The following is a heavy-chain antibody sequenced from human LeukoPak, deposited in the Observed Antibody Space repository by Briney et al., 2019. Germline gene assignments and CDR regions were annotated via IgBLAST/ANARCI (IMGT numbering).Heavy chain of an antibody. CDR1: GFTFSSYG. J-gene: IGHJ6*02. V-gene: IGHV3-30*18. D-gene: IGHD1-14*01. CDR2: ISYDGSNK. Sequence: HPGRSLRLSCAASGFTFSSYGMHWVRQAPGKGLEWVAVISYDGSNKYYADSVKGRFTISRDNSKNTLYLQMNSLRAEDTAVYYCAKDLRPEPFYGMDVWGQGTTVTVSS. CDR3: AKDLRPEPFYGMDV.